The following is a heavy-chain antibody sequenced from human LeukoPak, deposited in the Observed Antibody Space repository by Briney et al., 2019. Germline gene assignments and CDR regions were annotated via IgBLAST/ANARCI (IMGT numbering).Heavy chain of an antibody. J-gene: IGHJ4*02. D-gene: IGHD6-13*01. Sequence: PSETLSLTCTVSGGSVSSGGYYWSRLRQPPGKGLEWIGDIYHSGSTKYNPSLESRVTVSVDTSKNQFSLKLTSVTAADTAVYFCARGSARIAAANRGSARIVPANAYYFDSWGQGTLVTVSS. CDR3: ARGSARIAAANRGSARIVPANAYYFDS. V-gene: IGHV4-61*08. CDR2: IYHSGST. CDR1: GGSVSSGGYY.